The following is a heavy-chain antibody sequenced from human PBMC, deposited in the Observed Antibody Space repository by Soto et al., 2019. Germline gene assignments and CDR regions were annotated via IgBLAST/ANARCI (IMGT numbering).Heavy chain of an antibody. CDR2: ILPIFGTA. V-gene: IGHV1-69*13. CDR3: ARDIIGEFPSSPYYYYGMDV. Sequence: ASVKVSCKASGGTFSSYAISWVRQAPGQGLEWMGGILPIFGTANYAQKFQGRVTITADESTSTAYMELSSLRSEDTAVYYCARDIIGEFPSSPYYYYGMDVWGQGTTVTVSS. CDR1: GGTFSSYA. D-gene: IGHD3-10*01. J-gene: IGHJ6*02.